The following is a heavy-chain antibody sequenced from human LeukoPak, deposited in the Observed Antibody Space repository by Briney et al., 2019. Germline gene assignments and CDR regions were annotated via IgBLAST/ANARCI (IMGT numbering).Heavy chain of an antibody. V-gene: IGHV1-18*01. Sequence: EASVKVSCKASGYTFTSYGISWVRQAPGQGLEWMRWISAYNGNTNYAQKLQGRVTMTTDTSTSTAYMELRSLRSDDTAVYYCARGSMVPYCSGGSCYDYFDYWGQGTLVTVSS. CDR1: GYTFTSYG. J-gene: IGHJ4*02. CDR2: ISAYNGNT. D-gene: IGHD2-15*01. CDR3: ARGSMVPYCSGGSCYDYFDY.